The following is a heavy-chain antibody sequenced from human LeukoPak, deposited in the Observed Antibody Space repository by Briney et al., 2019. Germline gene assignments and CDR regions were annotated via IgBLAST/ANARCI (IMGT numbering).Heavy chain of an antibody. CDR3: AKDRRPAAFDY. V-gene: IGHV3-23*01. Sequence: GGSLRLSCAASGFTVSSYEMNWVRQAPGKGLEWVSGITGRGENIYYAGSVKGRFTISRDNSKNTLYLQMNSLRAEDTAVYYCAKDRRPAAFDYGGQGTLVTVSS. J-gene: IGHJ4*02. CDR2: ITGRGENI. D-gene: IGHD2-2*01. CDR1: GFTVSSYE.